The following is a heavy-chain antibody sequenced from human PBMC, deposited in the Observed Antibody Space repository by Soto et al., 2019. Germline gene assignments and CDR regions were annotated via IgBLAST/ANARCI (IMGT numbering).Heavy chain of an antibody. J-gene: IGHJ6*03. V-gene: IGHV3-9*01. CDR2: ISWNSGQL. D-gene: IGHD4-17*01. Sequence: EVQLVESGGGLVQPDRSLRLSCVASGFTFDDYAMHWVRQAPGKGLEWVSAISWNSGQLDYADSVRGRFTISRDNAKNSLYLQMNGLRPEDTALYYCAKDKSTGEYSYYRYMDVWGKGTTVTVSS. CDR3: AKDKSTGEYSYYRYMDV. CDR1: GFTFDDYA.